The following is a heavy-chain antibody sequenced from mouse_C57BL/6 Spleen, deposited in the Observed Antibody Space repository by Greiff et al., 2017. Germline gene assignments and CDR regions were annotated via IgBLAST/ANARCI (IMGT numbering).Heavy chain of an antibody. V-gene: IGHV5-4*03. CDR2: ISDGGSYT. D-gene: IGHD2-3*01. Sequence: EVKLMESGGGLVKPGGSLKLSCAASGFTFSSYAMSWVRQTPEKRLEWVATISDGGSYTYYPDNVKGRFTISRDKAKNNLYLQMSHLKSEDTARDFCARGRIYDGYVAMAYWGQGTSVTVSS. J-gene: IGHJ4*01. CDR3: ARGRIYDGYVAMAY. CDR1: GFTFSSYA.